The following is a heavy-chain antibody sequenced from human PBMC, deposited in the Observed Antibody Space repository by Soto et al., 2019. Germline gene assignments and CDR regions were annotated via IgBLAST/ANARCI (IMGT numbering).Heavy chain of an antibody. CDR2: INPDRRQT. V-gene: IGHV3-7*01. Sequence: PGGAPGLSGGAVGVFFSRYCMNWVRQAPGKGLEWVANINPDRRQTYYVASVKRRFTISRNNTKNFLYLHMDSLTAEVKAVSYSARPRIDLERFDYG. CDR3: ARPRIDLERFDY. J-gene: IGHJ4*01. CDR1: GVFFSRYC. D-gene: IGHD3-3*01.